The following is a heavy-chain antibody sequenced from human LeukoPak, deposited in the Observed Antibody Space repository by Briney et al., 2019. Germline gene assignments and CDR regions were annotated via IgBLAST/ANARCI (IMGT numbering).Heavy chain of an antibody. J-gene: IGHJ4*02. D-gene: IGHD1-26*01. CDR2: IIPIFGTA. Sequence: GASVKVSCKASGYTFTSYAMNGVRQAPGQGLEWMGGIIPIFGTANYAQKFQGRVTITADESTSTAYMELSSLRSEDTAVYYCAKDQRWESPHYLDSWGQGTLVTVSS. CDR1: GYTFTSYA. V-gene: IGHV1-69*13. CDR3: AKDQRWESPHYLDS.